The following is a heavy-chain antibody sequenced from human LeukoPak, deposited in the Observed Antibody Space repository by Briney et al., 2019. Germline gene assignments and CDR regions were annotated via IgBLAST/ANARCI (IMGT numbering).Heavy chain of an antibody. V-gene: IGHV1-46*01. J-gene: IGHJ3*02. CDR3: ARAPVGGYGGKGDAFDI. Sequence: ASVKVSCKASGYSFITYYIHWVRQAPGQGLEWVGILNPTTGGTSYAQAFRGRVTMTGDTSTSTVHMELSSLRSEDTAVYYCARAPVGGYGGKGDAFDIWGQGTMVTVSS. D-gene: IGHD4-23*01. CDR2: LNPTTGGT. CDR1: GYSFITYY.